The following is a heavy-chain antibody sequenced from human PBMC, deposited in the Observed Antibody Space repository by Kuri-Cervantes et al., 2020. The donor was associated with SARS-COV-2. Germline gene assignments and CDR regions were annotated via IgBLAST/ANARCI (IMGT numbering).Heavy chain of an antibody. D-gene: IGHD6-6*01. Sequence: GESLKISCAASGFTFSDYYMSWIRQAPGKGLEWVSYISSSGSTIYYADSVKGRFTISRDNAKNSLYLQMNSLRAEDTAVYYCAKDQRYSSSSGLGYLDSWGQGTLVVVSS. J-gene: IGHJ4*02. CDR1: GFTFSDYY. CDR2: ISSSGSTI. V-gene: IGHV3-11*04. CDR3: AKDQRYSSSSGLGYLDS.